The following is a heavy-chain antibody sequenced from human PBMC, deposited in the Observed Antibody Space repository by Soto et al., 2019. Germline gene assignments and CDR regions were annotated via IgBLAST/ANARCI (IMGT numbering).Heavy chain of an antibody. CDR2: IYPGDSDT. CDR1: GYSFTSYW. Sequence: GESLKISCKGSGYSFTSYWIGWVRQMPGKGLEWMGIIYPGDSDTRYSPSFQGRVTISADKSISTAYLQWSSLKASDTAMYYCARHDYDYYAPEYYYYGMDVWGQGTTVTVYS. D-gene: IGHD3-10*01. CDR3: ARHDYDYYAPEYYYYGMDV. J-gene: IGHJ6*02. V-gene: IGHV5-51*01.